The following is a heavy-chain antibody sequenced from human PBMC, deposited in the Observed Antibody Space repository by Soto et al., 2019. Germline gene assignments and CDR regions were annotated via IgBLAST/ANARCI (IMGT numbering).Heavy chain of an antibody. J-gene: IGHJ5*02. CDR2: ISSSSSTI. Sequence: EVQLVESGGGLVQPGGSLRLSCAASGFTFSSYSMNWVRQAPGKGLEWVSYISSSSSTIYYADSVKGRFSISRDNAKNALYLQMNSLRDEDTAVYYCAKGIAVAGMWFDPCGQGTLVTVSS. CDR1: GFTFSSYS. V-gene: IGHV3-48*02. D-gene: IGHD6-19*01. CDR3: AKGIAVAGMWFDP.